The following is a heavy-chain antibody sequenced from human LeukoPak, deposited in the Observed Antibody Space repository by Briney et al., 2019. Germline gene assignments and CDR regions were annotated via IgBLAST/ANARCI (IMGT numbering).Heavy chain of an antibody. Sequence: GGSLRLSCAASGFTFDDYAMHWVRQAPGKGLEWVSGISWNSGRIGYADSVKGRFTISRDNAKNSLYLQMNSLRAEDTALYYCAKDMGTGIAVAATNFDYWGQGTLVTVSS. D-gene: IGHD6-19*01. CDR2: ISWNSGRI. J-gene: IGHJ4*02. CDR3: AKDMGTGIAVAATNFDY. CDR1: GFTFDDYA. V-gene: IGHV3-9*01.